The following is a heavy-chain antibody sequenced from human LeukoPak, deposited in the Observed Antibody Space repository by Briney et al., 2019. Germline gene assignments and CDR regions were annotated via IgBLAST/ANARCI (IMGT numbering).Heavy chain of an antibody. J-gene: IGHJ4*02. CDR3: ARSERGDYTFDY. V-gene: IGHV1-8*01. CDR2: MNPNSGNT. CDR1: GYTFTSYD. Sequence: ASVKVSCKASGYTFTSYDINWVRQATGQGLEWMGWMNPNSGNTGYAQKFQGRVTMTRNTSISTAYMELSSLRSEDTAVYYCARSERGDYTFDYWGQGTLVTVSS. D-gene: IGHD4-17*01.